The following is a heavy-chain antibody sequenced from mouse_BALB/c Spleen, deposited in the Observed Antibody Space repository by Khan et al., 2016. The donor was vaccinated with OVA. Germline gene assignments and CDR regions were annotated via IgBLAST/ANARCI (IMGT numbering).Heavy chain of an antibody. D-gene: IGHD2-3*01. Sequence: QVQLKQSGPELVKPGASVKMSCKASGYTFTYYVITWVKQRTGQGLEWIGEIYPGSDNAYYNERFKGKATLTADKSPNTTHMQLSSLTSEDSAVYFCARGDGYYVYFDYWGQGTTLTVSS. V-gene: IGHV1-77*01. CDR2: IYPGSDNA. CDR1: GYTFTYYV. CDR3: ARGDGYYVYFDY. J-gene: IGHJ2*01.